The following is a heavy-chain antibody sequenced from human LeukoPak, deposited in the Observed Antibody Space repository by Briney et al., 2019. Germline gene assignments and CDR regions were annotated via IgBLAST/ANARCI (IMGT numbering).Heavy chain of an antibody. V-gene: IGHV3-9*01. CDR1: GFTFDDYV. D-gene: IGHD3-10*01. Sequence: GRSLTLSCAASGFTFDDYVMHWVRQAPGKGLEWVSGISWNSGSIGYADPVKGRFTISSDNAKNSLYLQMNSLRTDDTAWYYCAKAPGVDWYFDLWGRGTLVTVSS. J-gene: IGHJ2*01. CDR2: ISWNSGSI. CDR3: AKAPGVDWYFDL.